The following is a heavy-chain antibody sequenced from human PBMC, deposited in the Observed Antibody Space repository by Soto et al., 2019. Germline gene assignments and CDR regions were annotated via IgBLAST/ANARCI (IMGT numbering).Heavy chain of an antibody. V-gene: IGHV4-31*02. CDR1: GGTICSGGYY. CDR2: ISYRGST. J-gene: IGHJ4*02. CDR3: ARGLGTAAADY. Sequence: SESLYIARTVSGGTICSGGYYWSWIRQHPGKGLEWIAYISYRGSTYYNPSLKSRVTIFAEPSRNQFSLKLSSVTATDTAVYYCARGLGTAAADYWGQGTLVTVSS. D-gene: IGHD6-13*01.